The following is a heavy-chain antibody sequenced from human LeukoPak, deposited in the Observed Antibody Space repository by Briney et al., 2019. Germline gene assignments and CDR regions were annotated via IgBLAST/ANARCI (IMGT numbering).Heavy chain of an antibody. V-gene: IGHV3-53*01. CDR2: IHAGGTT. Sequence: GGSLRLSCAVSGFTVSSNYMNWVRQAPGKGLEWVSVIHAGGTTFYADSVKGRFTISRDNSKNTLYLQMNSLRADDTAVYYCARVVQSTDSSGFYLPEYFQHWGQGTLVTVSS. CDR1: GFTVSSNY. CDR3: ARVVQSTDSSGFYLPEYFQH. J-gene: IGHJ1*01. D-gene: IGHD3-22*01.